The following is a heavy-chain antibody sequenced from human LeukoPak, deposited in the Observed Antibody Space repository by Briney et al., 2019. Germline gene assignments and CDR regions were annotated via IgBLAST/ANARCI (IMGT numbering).Heavy chain of an antibody. D-gene: IGHD2-15*01. J-gene: IGHJ4*02. CDR2: IYYSGST. CDR3: AGGYCSGGSCYSLY. V-gene: IGHV4-59*01. Sequence: SETLSLTCTVSGGSISSYYWSWIRQPPGKGLEWIGYIYYSGSTNYNPSLKSRVTISVDTSKNQFSLKLSSVTAADTAVYYCAGGYCSGGSCYSLYWGQGTLVTVSS. CDR1: GGSISSYY.